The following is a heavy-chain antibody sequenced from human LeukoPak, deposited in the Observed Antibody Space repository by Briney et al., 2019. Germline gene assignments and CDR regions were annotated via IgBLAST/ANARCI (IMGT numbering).Heavy chain of an antibody. Sequence: ASVKVSCKASGYSFTHNAMNWVRQAPGQGLEWLGWISTYNGNTNYAQKFQGRVTLTTDTSASVAYLELRSLRSDDTALYYCARDHLDIVPMIYSYWGQGTLVTVSS. D-gene: IGHD5-12*01. J-gene: IGHJ4*02. CDR3: ARDHLDIVPMIYSY. CDR2: ISTYNGNT. CDR1: GYSFTHNA. V-gene: IGHV1-18*01.